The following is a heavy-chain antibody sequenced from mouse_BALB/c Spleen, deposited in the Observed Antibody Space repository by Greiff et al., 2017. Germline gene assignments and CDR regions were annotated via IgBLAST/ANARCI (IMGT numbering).Heavy chain of an antibody. CDR1: GFSLTSYG. J-gene: IGHJ2*01. D-gene: IGHD1-1*01. Sequence: VQLQQSGPGLVAPSQSLSITCTVSGFSLTSYGVHWVRQPPGKGLEWLGVIWAGGSTNYNSALMSRLSISKDNSKSQVFLKMNSLQTDDTAMYYCARDGYYGSSWVYFDYWGQGTTLTVSS. V-gene: IGHV2-9*02. CDR3: ARDGYYGSSWVYFDY. CDR2: IWAGGST.